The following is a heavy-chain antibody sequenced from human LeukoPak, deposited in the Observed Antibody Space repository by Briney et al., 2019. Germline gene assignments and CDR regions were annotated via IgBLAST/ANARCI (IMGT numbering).Heavy chain of an antibody. D-gene: IGHD4-11*01. V-gene: IGHV3-15*01. Sequence: GGSLRLSCAASGFTFSNAWMRWVRQAPGKGLEWVGRIKSKTDGCTTEYAAGVKGRFTISRHHSKNTLYLQMNSLKTEDTAVYYCTTGNLHNWGRGTLVTVSS. CDR1: GFTFSNAW. J-gene: IGHJ4*02. CDR3: TTGNLHN. CDR2: IKSKTDGCTT.